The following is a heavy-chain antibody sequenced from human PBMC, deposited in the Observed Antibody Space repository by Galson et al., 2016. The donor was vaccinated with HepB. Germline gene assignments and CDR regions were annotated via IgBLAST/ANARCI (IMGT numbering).Heavy chain of an antibody. V-gene: IGHV3-74*01. D-gene: IGHD5-12*01. CDR1: GLTFSNYW. CDR2: ILRDERF. CDR3: VGDRISWH. Sequence: SLRLSCAMSGLTFSNYWMHWVRQAPGKGLVWVSSILRDERFYADSVKGRFTISTDNAKNTVYLQKNSLRAEDTAVYYCVGDRISWHWGQGTLVTVSS. J-gene: IGHJ4*02.